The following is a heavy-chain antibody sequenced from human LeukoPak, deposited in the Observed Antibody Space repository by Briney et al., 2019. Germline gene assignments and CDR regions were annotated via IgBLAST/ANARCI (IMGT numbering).Heavy chain of an antibody. CDR1: GGSISGYY. Sequence: PSETLSLTCAVYGGSISGYYWSWIRQPPGKGLEWIGEINHSGSTNYNPSLKSRVTISVNTSKNQFSLNLSSVTAADTAVYYCAREIRGWLGELLSQAFWDYWGQGTLVTVSS. CDR3: AREIRGWLGELLSQAFWDY. J-gene: IGHJ4*02. CDR2: INHSGST. D-gene: IGHD3-10*01. V-gene: IGHV4-34*01.